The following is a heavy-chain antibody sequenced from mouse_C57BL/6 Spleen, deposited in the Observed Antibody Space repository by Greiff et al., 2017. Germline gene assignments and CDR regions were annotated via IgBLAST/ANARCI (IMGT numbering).Heavy chain of an antibody. CDR2: ISNLAYSI. D-gene: IGHD2-4*01. Sequence: EVKLMESGGGLVQPGGSLKLSCAASGFTFSDYGMAWVRQAPRKGPEWVAFISNLAYSIYYADTVTGRFTISRENAKNTLYLEMSSLRSEDTAMYYCARRGYYDYDETFAMDYWGQGTSVTVSS. V-gene: IGHV5-15*01. CDR1: GFTFSDYG. CDR3: ARRGYYDYDETFAMDY. J-gene: IGHJ4*01.